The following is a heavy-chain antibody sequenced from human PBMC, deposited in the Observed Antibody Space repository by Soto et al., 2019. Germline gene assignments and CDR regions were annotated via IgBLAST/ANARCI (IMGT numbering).Heavy chain of an antibody. Sequence: PSETLSLTCTVSGDSVSSYYWSWIRQPPGKGLEWIGYIYYSGSTNYNPSLKSRVTISVDTSKNQFSLKLSFVTAADTAVYYCARSHDILTGFSSPHFDYWGQGTLVTVSS. CDR1: GDSVSSYY. J-gene: IGHJ4*02. V-gene: IGHV4-59*02. D-gene: IGHD3-9*01. CDR2: IYYSGST. CDR3: ARSHDILTGFSSPHFDY.